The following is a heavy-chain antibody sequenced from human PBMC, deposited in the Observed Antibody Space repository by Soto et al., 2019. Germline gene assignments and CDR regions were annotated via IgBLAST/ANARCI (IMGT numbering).Heavy chain of an antibody. V-gene: IGHV4-38-2*02. D-gene: IGHD4-4*01. J-gene: IGHJ5*02. CDR1: GYSISSGYY. Sequence: PSETLSLTCAVSGYSISSGYYWGWIRQPPGKGLEWIGSIYHSGSTNYNPSLKSRVTISVDKSKNQFSLKLSSVTAADTAVYYCARDKMGTVTTKRGRNWFDPWGQGTLVTVSS. CDR2: IYHSGST. CDR3: ARDKMGTVTTKRGRNWFDP.